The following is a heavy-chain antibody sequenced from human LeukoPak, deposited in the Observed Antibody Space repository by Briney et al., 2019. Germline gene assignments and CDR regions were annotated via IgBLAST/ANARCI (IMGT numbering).Heavy chain of an antibody. CDR2: ISQIAIA. CDR1: RYSLNNAHY. Sequence: PSETLSPTSAVSRYSLNNAHYWAWIRQPPGKGLDCIGIISQIAIASYNPSLKRRVTISLDTSKNHFSLDLRSVTAADTAVYFCARASVEHSIVAGDYFDYWGQGTLVTVSS. J-gene: IGHJ4*02. D-gene: IGHD2-15*01. V-gene: IGHV4-38-2*01. CDR3: ARASVEHSIVAGDYFDY.